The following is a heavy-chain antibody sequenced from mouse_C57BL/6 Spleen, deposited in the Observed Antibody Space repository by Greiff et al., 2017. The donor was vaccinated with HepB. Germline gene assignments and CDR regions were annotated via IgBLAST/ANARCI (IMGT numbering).Heavy chain of an antibody. D-gene: IGHD2-4*01. J-gene: IGHJ3*01. Sequence: QVQLKESGAELVKPGASVKISCKASGYAFSSYWMNWVKQRPGKGLEWIGQIYPGDGDTNYNGKFKGKATLTADKSSSTAYMQLSSLTSEDSAVYFSARGELSYYDPSFAYWGQGTLVTVSA. CDR1: GYAFSSYW. V-gene: IGHV1-80*01. CDR2: IYPGDGDT. CDR3: ARGELSYYDPSFAY.